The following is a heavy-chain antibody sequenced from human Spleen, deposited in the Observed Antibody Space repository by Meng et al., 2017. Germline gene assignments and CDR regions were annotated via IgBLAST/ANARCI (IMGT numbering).Heavy chain of an antibody. CDR1: GFTFSSYD. D-gene: IGHD6-19*01. CDR2: IGTAGDT. V-gene: IGHV3-13*01. CDR3: ARGDALGLSSGWYEGHYYYGMDV. Sequence: GESLKISCAASGFTFSSYDMHWVRQATGKGLEWVSAIGTAGDTYYPGSVKGRFTISRENAKNSLYLQMNSLRAGDTAVYYCARGDALGLSSGWYEGHYYYGMDVWGQGTTVTVSS. J-gene: IGHJ6*02.